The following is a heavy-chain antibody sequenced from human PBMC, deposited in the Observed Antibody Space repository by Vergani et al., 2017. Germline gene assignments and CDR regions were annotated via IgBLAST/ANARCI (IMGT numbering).Heavy chain of an antibody. CDR3: ARVSGPVVRGHYGMDV. V-gene: IGHV4-34*01. CDR2: INHSGST. CDR1: GGSFSGYY. Sequence: QVQLQQWGAGLLKPSETLSLTCAVYGGSFSGYYWSWIRQPPGKGLEWLGEINHSGSTNNNPSLKSRVTISVDTSKNKFSLKLSSVTAADTAVYYCARVSGPVVRGHYGMDVWGQGTTVTVSS. D-gene: IGHD3-10*01. J-gene: IGHJ6*02.